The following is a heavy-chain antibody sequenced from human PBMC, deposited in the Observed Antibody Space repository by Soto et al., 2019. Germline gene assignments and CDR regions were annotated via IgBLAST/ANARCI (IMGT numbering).Heavy chain of an antibody. CDR2: IKADGSEK. V-gene: IGHV3-7*05. CDR3: ARWNYAMDV. Sequence: EVQLVESGGGVVQPGGSLRLSCAASGFTFSTYLMTWVRQGPGKGLEWVANIKADGSEKYYVDSVKGRFTISRDNAKKSLFLQMNSLRAEDTAVYYCARWNYAMDVWGQGTTVTVSS. CDR1: GFTFSTYL. J-gene: IGHJ6*02.